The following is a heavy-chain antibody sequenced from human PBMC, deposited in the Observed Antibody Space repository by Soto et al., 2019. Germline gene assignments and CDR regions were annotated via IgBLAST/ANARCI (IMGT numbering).Heavy chain of an antibody. CDR1: GYTFTHYY. J-gene: IGHJ4*02. D-gene: IGHD6-13*01. CDR3: ARELAAGDY. CDR2: LNPASGST. Sequence: QVQLVQSGAEVKKTGASVKLSCRTSGYTFTHYYIHWVRQAPGQGLEWLAILNPASGSTNYAQDFQGRVTLTMDTSTTTVYMELSGLRAEDTAIFYGARELAAGDYWGQGTLVTVSS. V-gene: IGHV1-46*01.